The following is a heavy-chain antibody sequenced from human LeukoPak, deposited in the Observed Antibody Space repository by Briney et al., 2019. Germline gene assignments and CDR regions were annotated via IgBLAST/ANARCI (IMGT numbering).Heavy chain of an antibody. CDR2: IYHSGST. CDR3: ARDVGCSGGSCYSDY. Sequence: SGTLSLTCAVSGGSISSSNWWSWVRQPPGKGLEWIGEIYHSGSTNYNPSLKSRATISVDKSKNQFSLKLSSVTAADTAVYYCARDVGCSGGSCYSDYWGQGTLVTVSS. CDR1: GGSISSSNW. J-gene: IGHJ4*02. V-gene: IGHV4-4*02. D-gene: IGHD2-15*01.